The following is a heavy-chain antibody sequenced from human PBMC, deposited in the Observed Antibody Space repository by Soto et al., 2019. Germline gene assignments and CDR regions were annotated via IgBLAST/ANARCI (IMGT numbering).Heavy chain of an antibody. J-gene: IGHJ6*02. CDR2: IWYDGSNK. Sequence: GGSLRLSCAASGFTFSSYGMHWVRQAPGKGLEWVAVIWYDGSNKYYADSVKGRFTISRDNSKNTLYLQMNSLRAEDTAVYYCARCSSWYPYGMDVWGQGTTVTVSS. V-gene: IGHV3-33*01. D-gene: IGHD6-13*01. CDR1: GFTFSSYG. CDR3: ARCSSWYPYGMDV.